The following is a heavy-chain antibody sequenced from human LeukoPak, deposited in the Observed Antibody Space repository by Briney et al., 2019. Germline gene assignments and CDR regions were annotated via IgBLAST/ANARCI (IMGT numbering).Heavy chain of an antibody. D-gene: IGHD1-14*01. J-gene: IGHJ4*02. V-gene: IGHV4-59*02. CDR3: AGMRITTPTVRTLDY. CDR2: IYYTGST. Sequence: SETLSLTCTVSGGSVSTYYWTWIRQPPGKGLEWIGFIYYTGSTNYNPSLKSRVTISVDTSKNQFSLKLSSVTAADTAVYYCAGMRITTPTVRTLDYWGQGTLVTVSS. CDR1: GGSVSTYY.